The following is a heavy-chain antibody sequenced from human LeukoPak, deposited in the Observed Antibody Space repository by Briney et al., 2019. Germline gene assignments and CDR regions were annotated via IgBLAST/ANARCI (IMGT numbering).Heavy chain of an antibody. CDR1: GYSFTSYW. J-gene: IGHJ3*02. CDR2: IYPGDSDT. V-gene: IGHV5-51*01. Sequence: GESLQISCKGSGYSFTSYWIGWVRQLPGKGLEWMGIIYPGDSDTRYSPSFQGQVTISADKSISTAYLQWSSLKASDTAMYYCARRNPDSFEAFDIWGQGTMVTVSS. D-gene: IGHD1-14*01. CDR3: ARRNPDSFEAFDI.